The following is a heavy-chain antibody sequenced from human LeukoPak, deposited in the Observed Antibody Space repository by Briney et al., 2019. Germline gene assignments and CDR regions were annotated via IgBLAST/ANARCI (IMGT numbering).Heavy chain of an antibody. CDR1: GGSISSGSYY. Sequence: SQTLSLTCTVSGGSISSGSYYWSWIRQPAGRGLEWIGRIYTSGSTNYNPSLKSRFTISVDTSKNQFSLKLSSVTAADTAVYYCARDQRSWYFDLWGRGTLVTVSS. CDR3: ARDQRSWYFDL. J-gene: IGHJ2*01. CDR2: IYTSGST. V-gene: IGHV4-61*02.